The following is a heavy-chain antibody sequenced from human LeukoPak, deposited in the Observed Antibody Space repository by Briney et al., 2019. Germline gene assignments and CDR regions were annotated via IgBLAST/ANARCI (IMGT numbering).Heavy chain of an antibody. CDR2: INHSGST. Sequence: SETLSLTCAVYGGSFSGYYWSWIRQPPGKGLEWIGEINHSGSTNYNPSLKSRVTISVDTSKNQFSLKLSSVTAADTAVYYCARGFKYSNGWRYPQEYYFDYWGQGTLVTVSS. CDR3: ARGFKYSNGWRYPQEYYFDY. J-gene: IGHJ4*02. V-gene: IGHV4-34*01. CDR1: GGSFSGYY. D-gene: IGHD6-19*01.